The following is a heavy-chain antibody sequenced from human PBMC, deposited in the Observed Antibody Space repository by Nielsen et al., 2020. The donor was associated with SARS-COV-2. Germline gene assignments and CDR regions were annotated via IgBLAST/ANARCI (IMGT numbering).Heavy chain of an antibody. CDR1: GFTFSSYG. CDR2: IWYDGSNK. D-gene: IGHD6-19*01. V-gene: IGHV3-30*02. J-gene: IGHJ4*02. Sequence: GESLKISCAASGFTFSSYGMHWVRQAPGKGLEWVAVIWYDGSNKYYADSVKGRFTISRDNSKNTLYLQMNSLRAEDTAVYYCAKDWYSSGCCIDYWGQGTLVTVSS. CDR3: AKDWYSSGCCIDY.